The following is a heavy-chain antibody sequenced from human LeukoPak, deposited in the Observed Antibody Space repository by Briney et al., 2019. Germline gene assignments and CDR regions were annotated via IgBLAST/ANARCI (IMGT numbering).Heavy chain of an antibody. Sequence: PSETLSLTCTVSGGSISSSSYYWGWIRQPPGKGLEWIGSIYYSRSTYYNPSLKSRVTISVDTSKNQFSLKLSSVTAADTAVYYCARQEVDTAMATFGYWGQGTLVTVSS. D-gene: IGHD5-18*01. CDR2: IYYSRST. CDR1: GGSISSSSYY. J-gene: IGHJ4*02. CDR3: ARQEVDTAMATFGY. V-gene: IGHV4-39*01.